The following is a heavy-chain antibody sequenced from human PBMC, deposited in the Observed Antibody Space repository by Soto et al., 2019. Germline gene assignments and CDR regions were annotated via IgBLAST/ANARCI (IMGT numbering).Heavy chain of an antibody. CDR3: ARGGSGYIWFNEF. Sequence: SVKVSCKASGGLFSSYPISWVRQVPGQGLEWMGGIIPVFQTAYYNLRFQGRVTITADESTNTAYMELSSLRYEDTAIYYCARGGSGYIWFNEFWGQGTLVTVSS. J-gene: IGHJ4*02. D-gene: IGHD3-22*01. V-gene: IGHV1-69*13. CDR2: IIPVFQTA. CDR1: GGLFSSYP.